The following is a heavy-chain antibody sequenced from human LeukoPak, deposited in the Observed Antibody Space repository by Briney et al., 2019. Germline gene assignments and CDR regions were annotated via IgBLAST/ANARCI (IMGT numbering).Heavy chain of an antibody. J-gene: IGHJ4*02. Sequence: PGGSLRLSCAASGFTFSSYAMSWVRQAPGKGLEWVSAISGSGGNTYYADSVKGRFTISRDNSKNTLYLQMNSLRAEDTAVYYCARDQDVAAAGTWGSLDYWGQGTLVTVSS. V-gene: IGHV3-23*01. CDR2: ISGSGGNT. D-gene: IGHD6-13*01. CDR1: GFTFSSYA. CDR3: ARDQDVAAAGTWGSLDY.